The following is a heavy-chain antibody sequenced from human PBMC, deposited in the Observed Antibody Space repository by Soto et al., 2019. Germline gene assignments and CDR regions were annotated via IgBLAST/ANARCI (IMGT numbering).Heavy chain of an antibody. D-gene: IGHD3-3*01. V-gene: IGHV4-31*03. J-gene: IGHJ3*02. Sequence: QVQLQESGPGLVKPSQTLSLTCTVSGGSISSGGCYWSWIRQHPGKGLEWIGYIDYSGSTYYYPSLKSRCTISVYTSKNQYALKLSSVSAAYRAGYYCARGYLGVVIILAFDIWRQGTMVTVSS. CDR2: IDYSGST. CDR1: GGSISSGGCY. CDR3: ARGYLGVVIILAFDI.